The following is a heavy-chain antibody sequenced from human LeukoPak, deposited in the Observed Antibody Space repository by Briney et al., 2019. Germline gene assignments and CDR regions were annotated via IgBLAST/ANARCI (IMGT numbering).Heavy chain of an antibody. J-gene: IGHJ6*02. Sequence: SETLSLTCAVYGGSFSGYYWSWIRQPPGKGLEWIGEINHSGSTNYNPSLKSRVTISVDTSKNQFSLKLSSVTAADTAVYYCAAPLPAAIRSPNYYGMDVWGQGTTVTVSS. V-gene: IGHV4-34*01. CDR1: GGSFSGYY. CDR3: AAPLPAAIRSPNYYGMDV. D-gene: IGHD2-2*01. CDR2: INHSGST.